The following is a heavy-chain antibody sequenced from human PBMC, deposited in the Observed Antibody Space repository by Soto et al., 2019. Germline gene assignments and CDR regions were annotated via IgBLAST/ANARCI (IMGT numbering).Heavy chain of an antibody. D-gene: IGHD3-9*01. CDR2: IYYSGST. J-gene: IGHJ5*02. CDR1: GGSISSYY. CDR3: ARGAALRYFDGFGWFDP. Sequence: SETLSLTCTVSGGSISSYYWSWIRQPPGKGLEWIGYIYYSGSTNYNPSLKSRVTISVDTSKNQFSLKLSSVTAADTAVYYCARGAALRYFDGFGWFDPWGQGTLVTVSS. V-gene: IGHV4-59*01.